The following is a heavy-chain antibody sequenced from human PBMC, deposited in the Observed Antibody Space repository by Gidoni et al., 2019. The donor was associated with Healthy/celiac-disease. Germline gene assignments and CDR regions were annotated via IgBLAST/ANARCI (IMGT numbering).Heavy chain of an antibody. V-gene: IGHV4-38-2*02. CDR3: ARNSAYYYDSSGTPRHDY. Sequence: QVQLQESGPGLVKPSETLSLTCTVSGYSISSGSYWGWIRQPPGKGLEWIGSIYHSGSTYYNPSLKSRVTISVDTSKNQFSLKLSSVTAADTAVYYCARNSAYYYDSSGTPRHDYWGQGTLVTVSS. CDR2: IYHSGST. CDR1: GYSISSGSY. D-gene: IGHD3-22*01. J-gene: IGHJ4*02.